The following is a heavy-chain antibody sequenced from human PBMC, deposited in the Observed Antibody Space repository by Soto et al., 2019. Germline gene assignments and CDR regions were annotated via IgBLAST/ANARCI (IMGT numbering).Heavy chain of an antibody. CDR3: AHTPGMVRGVTGHYYYQYTDV. Sequence: EVQLLESGGGVVQPGGSLRLSCAASGFTFSSHAMTWVRQVPGKGLEWVSVISVSGASTYYAGSVKGRFTVSRDNSNYPLYLQMNGLRADDTAVYYCAHTPGMVRGVTGHYYYQYTDVWGKGATVTVSS. CDR2: ISVSGAST. J-gene: IGHJ6*03. V-gene: IGHV3-23*01. CDR1: GFTFSSHA. D-gene: IGHD3-10*01.